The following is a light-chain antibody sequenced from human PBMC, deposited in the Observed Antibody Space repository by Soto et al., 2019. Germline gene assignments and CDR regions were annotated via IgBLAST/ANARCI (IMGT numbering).Light chain of an antibody. V-gene: IGLV2-8*01. Sequence: QSALTQPPSASGSPGQSVTISCTGTSSDVGGYNYVSWYQQHPGKAPKLMIYEVSKRPSGVPDRFSGSKSGNTASLTVSGSQAEDEDDYFCSSYAGSNHLVFGGRTQLTVL. CDR3: SSYAGSNHLV. CDR1: SSDVGGYNY. CDR2: EVS. J-gene: IGLJ2*01.